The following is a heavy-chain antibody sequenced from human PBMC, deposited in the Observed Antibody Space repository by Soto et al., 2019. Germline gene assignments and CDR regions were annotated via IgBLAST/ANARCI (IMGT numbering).Heavy chain of an antibody. V-gene: IGHV1-18*01. D-gene: IGHD2-2*01. CDR2: ISAYNGNT. Sequence: ASVKVSCKASGNIFTSYGISWVRQAPGQGLEWMGWISAYNGNTNYAQKLQGRVTMTTDTSTSTAYMELRSLRSDDAAVYYCARDTRDYFDYWGQGTLVTVSS. CDR1: GNIFTSYG. J-gene: IGHJ4*02. CDR3: ARDTRDYFDY.